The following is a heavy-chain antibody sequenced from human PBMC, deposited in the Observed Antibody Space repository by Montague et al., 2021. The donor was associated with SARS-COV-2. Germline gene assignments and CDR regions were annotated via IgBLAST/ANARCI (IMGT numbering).Heavy chain of an antibody. V-gene: IGHV4-59*01. CDR2: IYDSGST. CDR1: GGSISSYY. J-gene: IGHJ4*02. D-gene: IGHD5-24*01. Sequence: SETLSLTCTVSGGSISSYYWSWIRQPPGKGLEWIGYIYDSGSTNYNPSLKSRVTISVDTSKNQFSLKLSSVTAADTAVYYCARVFPRWPQFDPYFDYWGQGTLVTVSS. CDR3: ARVFPRWPQFDPYFDY.